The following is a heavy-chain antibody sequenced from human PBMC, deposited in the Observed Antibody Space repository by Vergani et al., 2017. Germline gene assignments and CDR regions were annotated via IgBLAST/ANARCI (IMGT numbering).Heavy chain of an antibody. D-gene: IGHD6-13*01. CDR1: GYTLTELS. J-gene: IGHJ5*02. V-gene: IGHV1-24*01. Sequence: QVQLVQSGAEVKKPGASVKVSCKVSGYTLTELSMHWVRQAPGKGLEWMGGFDPEDGETIYAQKFQGRVTITADESTSTAYRELSSLRSEDTAVYYCASQRTMYSSSWYAPWGQGTLVTVSS. CDR2: FDPEDGET. CDR3: ASQRTMYSSSWYAP.